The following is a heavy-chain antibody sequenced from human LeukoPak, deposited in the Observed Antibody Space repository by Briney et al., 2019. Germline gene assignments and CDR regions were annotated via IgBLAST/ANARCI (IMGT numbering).Heavy chain of an antibody. J-gene: IGHJ4*02. CDR2: IKQDGSEK. CDR3: ARVSAGNDY. Sequence: GGSLRPSCAASGFTFSTYWMSWVRQARGKGLEWVANIKQDGSEKYSVDSVKGRFTISRDNAKNSLYLQMNSLRAEDAAMCYCARVSAGNDYWGQGTLVTVSS. D-gene: IGHD6-13*01. CDR1: GFTFSTYW. V-gene: IGHV3-7*01.